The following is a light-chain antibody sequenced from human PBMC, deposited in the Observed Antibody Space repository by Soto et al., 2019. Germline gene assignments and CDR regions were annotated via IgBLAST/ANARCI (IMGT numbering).Light chain of an antibody. J-gene: IGLJ1*01. CDR1: SSDVGGYNF. Sequence: QSVLTQPASVSGSPGQSITISCTGTSSDVGGYNFVSWYQQHPGKAPKLMIYDVSNRPSGVSNRFSGSKSANTASLTISGLQADDEADSYCTSYTSSNTLYVFGTGTKLTVL. CDR2: DVS. CDR3: TSYTSSNTLYV. V-gene: IGLV2-14*01.